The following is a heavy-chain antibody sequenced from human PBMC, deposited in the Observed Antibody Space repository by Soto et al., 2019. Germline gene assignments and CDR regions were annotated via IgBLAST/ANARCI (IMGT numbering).Heavy chain of an antibody. J-gene: IGHJ6*02. Sequence: GGSLRLSCAASGFTFSSYAMSWVRQAPGKGLEWVSAISGSGGSTYYADSVKGRFTISRDNSKNTLYMQMNSLRAEDTAVYYCAKDLAPDVIVVVTPSVSDVWGQGTTVTVSS. D-gene: IGHD3-22*01. V-gene: IGHV3-23*01. CDR3: AKDLAPDVIVVVTPSVSDV. CDR1: GFTFSSYA. CDR2: ISGSGGST.